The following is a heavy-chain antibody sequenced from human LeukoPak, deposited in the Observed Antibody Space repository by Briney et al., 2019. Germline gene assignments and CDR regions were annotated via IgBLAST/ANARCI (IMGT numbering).Heavy chain of an antibody. J-gene: IGHJ4*02. CDR2: ITDNGAHT. Sequence: PGGSLRLSRAASGFTISNSAMTWVRQAPGKGLDWVSIITDNGAHTFYADSVKGRFTISRDTSENTLYLQMNSLRADDTAVYYCATVGGSCSSSNCFAYFAYWGQGTLLTVSS. CDR1: GFTISNSA. V-gene: IGHV3-23*01. D-gene: IGHD2-2*01. CDR3: ATVGGSCSSSNCFAYFAY.